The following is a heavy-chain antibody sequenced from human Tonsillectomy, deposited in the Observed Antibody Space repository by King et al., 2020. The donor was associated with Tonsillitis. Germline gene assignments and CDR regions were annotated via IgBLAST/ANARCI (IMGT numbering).Heavy chain of an antibody. D-gene: IGHD6-19*01. CDR1: GFTFSSYG. CDR2: ISYDGSNK. J-gene: IGHJ4*02. CDR3: AKDARGWLVYYFDY. V-gene: IGHV3-30*18. Sequence: VQLVESGGGVVQPGRSLRLSCAASGFTFSSYGMHWVRQAPGKGLEWVAVISYDGSNKYYADSVKGRFTISRDNSKNTLDLQMTSLRAEDTAVYYCAKDARGWLVYYFDYWGQGTLVTVSS.